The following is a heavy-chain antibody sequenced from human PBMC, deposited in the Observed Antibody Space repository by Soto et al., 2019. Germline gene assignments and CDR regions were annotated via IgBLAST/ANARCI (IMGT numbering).Heavy chain of an antibody. CDR1: GFTFSNAW. CDR3: TTVLAYCGGDCYPPYYFDF. V-gene: IGHV3-15*07. J-gene: IGHJ4*02. D-gene: IGHD2-21*02. CDR2: IKSKTDGGTT. Sequence: EVQLVESGGGLVKPGGSLRLSCAASGFTFSNAWMNWVRQAPGKGLEWVGRIKSKTDGGTTDYAAPVKGRFTISRDDSKNTLYLQMNSLNTEDTAVYYCTTVLAYCGGDCYPPYYFDFWGQGTLVTVSS.